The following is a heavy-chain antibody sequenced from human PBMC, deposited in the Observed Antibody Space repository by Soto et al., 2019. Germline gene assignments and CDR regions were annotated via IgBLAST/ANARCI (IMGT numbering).Heavy chain of an antibody. CDR3: ARVYYGSGSYRDWFDP. Sequence: SETLSLTCTVSGGSISSYYWSWIRQPPGKGLEWIGYIYYGGSTNYNPSLKSRVTISVDTSKNQFSLKLSSVTAADTAVYYCARVYYGSGSYRDWFDPWGQGTLVTVS. J-gene: IGHJ5*02. D-gene: IGHD3-10*01. CDR2: IYYGGST. CDR1: GGSISSYY. V-gene: IGHV4-59*08.